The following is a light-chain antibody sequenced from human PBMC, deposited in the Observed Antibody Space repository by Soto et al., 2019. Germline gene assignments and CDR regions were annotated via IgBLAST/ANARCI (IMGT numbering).Light chain of an antibody. CDR1: QSVSSNY. CDR2: GTS. CDR3: QQYGNLWT. Sequence: IVLTQSPGTLSLSPGERATLSCRASQSVSSNYFAWYQQKPGQAPRLLIYGTSNRATGIPDRFSGSGSGTDFTRTISRLEPEDFAVYYCQQYGNLWTFGQGTKVEIK. J-gene: IGKJ1*01. V-gene: IGKV3-20*01.